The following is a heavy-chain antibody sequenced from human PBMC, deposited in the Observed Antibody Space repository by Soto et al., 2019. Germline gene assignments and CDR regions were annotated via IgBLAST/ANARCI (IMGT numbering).Heavy chain of an antibody. CDR3: ARDYAPVAGTHYYGMDV. CDR1: GTTFSNYA. Sequence: GASVKVSCKASGTTFSNYAIGWVRQAPGQRLEWMGWINAGNGNTKYSQKFQGRVTMTRDTSTSTVYMELSSLRSEDTAVYYCARDYAPVAGTHYYGMDVWGQGTTVTVSS. CDR2: INAGNGNT. D-gene: IGHD6-19*01. J-gene: IGHJ6*02. V-gene: IGHV1-3*01.